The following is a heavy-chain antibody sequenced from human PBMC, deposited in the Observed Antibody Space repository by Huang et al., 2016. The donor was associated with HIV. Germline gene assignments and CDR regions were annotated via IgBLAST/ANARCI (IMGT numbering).Heavy chain of an antibody. V-gene: IGHV1-18*04. CDR1: GYNFVSYT. CDR2: ISDYSGNR. Sequence: QVHLVQSGAEVKKPGASVRVSCKTSGYNFVSYTIAWGRQAPGQGLEWMGWISDYSGNRNYAQNFQVRVSMTTDRSTSTAYMELRSLRPDDTAVYYCARGVPALGIRGRYYFDSWGQGTLVTVSS. CDR3: ARGVPALGIRGRYYFDS. D-gene: IGHD7-27*01. J-gene: IGHJ4*02.